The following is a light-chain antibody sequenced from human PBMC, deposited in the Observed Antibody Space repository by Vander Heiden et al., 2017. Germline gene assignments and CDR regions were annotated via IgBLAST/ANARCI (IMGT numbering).Light chain of an antibody. CDR2: GAS. V-gene: IGKV3-15*01. Sequence: EIVMTQSPATLLVSPGERATLSCRASQTVSNFLAWYQQKPGQPPRLLIYGASTRATDIPARFSGSGSGTEFTLTINSLQSEDFAVYYCQQYNDWLLLTFGGGTKVEIK. CDR1: QTVSNF. CDR3: QQYNDWLLLT. J-gene: IGKJ4*01.